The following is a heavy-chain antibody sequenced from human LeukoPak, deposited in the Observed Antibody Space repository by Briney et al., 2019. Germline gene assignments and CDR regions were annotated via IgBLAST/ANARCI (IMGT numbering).Heavy chain of an antibody. Sequence: PSETLSITCTVSRSSIRTYTHWGWIRQPPGKGLEWVRSIHHTGKTYYNPSLESRVTISVDTSKNQFSLKLSSVTAADTAVYYCARGVWGSGSVYFDYWGQGTLVTVSS. CDR3: ARGVWGSGSVYFDY. D-gene: IGHD3-10*01. CDR1: RSSIRTYTH. J-gene: IGHJ4*02. CDR2: IHHTGKT. V-gene: IGHV4-38-2*02.